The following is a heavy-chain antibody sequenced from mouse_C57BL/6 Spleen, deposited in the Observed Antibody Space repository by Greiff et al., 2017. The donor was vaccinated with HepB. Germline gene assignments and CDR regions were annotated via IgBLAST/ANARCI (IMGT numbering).Heavy chain of an antibody. CDR3: ARGDYGWYYFDY. D-gene: IGHD1-1*01. CDR1: GYAFSSSW. CDR2: IYPGDGDT. J-gene: IGHJ2*01. Sequence: QVQLQQSGPELVKPGASVKISCKASGYAFSSSWMNWVKQRPGKGLEWIGRIYPGDGDTNYNGKFKGKATLTADKSSSTAYMQLSSLTSEDSAVYFCARGDYGWYYFDYWGQGTTLTVSS. V-gene: IGHV1-82*01.